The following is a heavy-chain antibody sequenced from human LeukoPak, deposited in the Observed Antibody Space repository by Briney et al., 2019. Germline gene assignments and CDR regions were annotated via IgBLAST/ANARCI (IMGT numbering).Heavy chain of an antibody. J-gene: IGHJ4*02. CDR1: GSTFSSSG. V-gene: IGHV3-23*01. CDR3: AKRAPYYFDY. Sequence: PGGSLRLSCAASGSTFSSSGMSWVRQAPGKGLEWVSSISASGGSTYYADSVKGRFTISRDNAKNTLYLQMNSLRAEDTALYYCAKRAPYYFDYWGQGTLVTVSS. CDR2: ISASGGST.